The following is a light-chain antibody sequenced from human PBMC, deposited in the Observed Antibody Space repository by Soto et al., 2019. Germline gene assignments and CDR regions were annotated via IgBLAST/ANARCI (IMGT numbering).Light chain of an antibody. CDR3: LHHNTYPPVWT. V-gene: IGKV1-17*01. Sequence: DIQMTQSPSSLSASVGDRVTITCRASQGIRNGLGWYQQKPGKAPKRLIYAPSTLQSGVPSRFSGSGSGTEFTLTISSLQPEDFATYYCLHHNTYPPVWTFGQGTKVEI. CDR1: QGIRNG. J-gene: IGKJ1*01. CDR2: APS.